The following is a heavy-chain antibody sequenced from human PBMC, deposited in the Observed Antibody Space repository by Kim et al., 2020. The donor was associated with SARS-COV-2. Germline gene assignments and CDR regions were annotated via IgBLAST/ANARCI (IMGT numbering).Heavy chain of an antibody. Sequence: ASVKVSCKASGYTFTSYAMHWVRQAPGQRLEWMGWINAGNGNTKYSQKFQGRVTITRDTSASTAYMELSSLRSEDTAVYYCARDLGVGELIDAFDIWGQGTMVTVSS. J-gene: IGHJ3*02. D-gene: IGHD3-10*01. V-gene: IGHV1-3*01. CDR2: INAGNGNT. CDR3: ARDLGVGELIDAFDI. CDR1: GYTFTSYA.